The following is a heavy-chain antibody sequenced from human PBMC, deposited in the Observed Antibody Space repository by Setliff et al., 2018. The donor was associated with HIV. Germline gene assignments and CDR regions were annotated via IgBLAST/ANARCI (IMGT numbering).Heavy chain of an antibody. CDR1: GGSISSYE. D-gene: IGHD3-16*01. Sequence: LSLTCTVSGGSISSYEMNWVRQAPGKGLEWISFIGGHGSIIHYADSVKGRFTISRDNAKNSVYLQMHSLRAEDTAVYFCAAVPWGHSSLIIDHWGQGTPVTVSS. J-gene: IGHJ4*02. CDR2: IGGHGSII. CDR3: AAVPWGHSSLIIDH. V-gene: IGHV3-48*03.